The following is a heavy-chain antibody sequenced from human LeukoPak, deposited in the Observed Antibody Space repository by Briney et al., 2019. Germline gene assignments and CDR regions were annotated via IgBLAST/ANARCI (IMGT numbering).Heavy chain of an antibody. CDR3: TRTDLVGVERAPPP. J-gene: IGHJ5*02. CDR1: GFTFSSYS. D-gene: IGHD1-26*01. Sequence: GGSLRLSCAASGFTFSSYSMNWVRQAPGKGLEWVSCIGSSNTYIKYADSVRGRFTISRDNAKNSLYLQMNSLRAEDTAVYYCTRTDLVGVERAPPPWGQGTLVTVSS. CDR2: IGSSNTYI. V-gene: IGHV3-21*01.